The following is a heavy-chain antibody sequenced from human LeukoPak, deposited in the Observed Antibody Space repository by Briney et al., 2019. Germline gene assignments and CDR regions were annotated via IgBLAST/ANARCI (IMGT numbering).Heavy chain of an antibody. CDR3: AADSPPHYYDSSGYYSDWYFDL. J-gene: IGHJ2*01. D-gene: IGHD3-22*01. Sequence: SVKVSCKASGFTFTSSAMQWVRQARGQRLEWIGWIVVGSGNTNYAQKFQERVTITRDMSTSTAYMELSSLRSEDTAVYYCAADSPPHYYDSSGYYSDWYFDLWGRGTLVTVSS. CDR2: IVVGSGNT. CDR1: GFTFTSSA. V-gene: IGHV1-58*02.